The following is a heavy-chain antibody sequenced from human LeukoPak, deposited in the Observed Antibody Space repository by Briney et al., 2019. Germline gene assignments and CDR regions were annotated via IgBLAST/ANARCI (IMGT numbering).Heavy chain of an antibody. CDR1: GLTFSNYV. Sequence: GGSLRLSCAASGLTFSNYVMSWVRQAPGKGLEWVSAISGSGGSTYYADSVKGRFTISRDNSKNTLYLQMNSLRAEDTAVYYCAKEPTLRPEDYFDYWGQGTLVTVSS. D-gene: IGHD4-17*01. J-gene: IGHJ4*02. CDR2: ISGSGGST. V-gene: IGHV3-23*01. CDR3: AKEPTLRPEDYFDY.